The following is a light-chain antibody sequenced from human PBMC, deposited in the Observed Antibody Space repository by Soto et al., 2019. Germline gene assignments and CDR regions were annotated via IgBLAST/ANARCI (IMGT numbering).Light chain of an antibody. CDR2: GAS. V-gene: IGKV3-20*01. CDR3: QQYGSSLIT. CDR1: QSVSSSY. J-gene: IGKJ5*01. Sequence: EIVLTQSPGTLSLYPGERATLSCRASQSVSSSYLAWYQQKPGQAPRLLIYGASSRATGIPDRFSGSGSGTDFTLTISRLEPEDFAVYYCQQYGSSLITFGQGTRLEI.